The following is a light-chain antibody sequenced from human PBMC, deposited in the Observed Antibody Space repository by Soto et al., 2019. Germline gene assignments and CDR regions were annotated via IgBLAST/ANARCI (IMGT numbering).Light chain of an antibody. J-gene: IGLJ2*01. CDR3: QSYDSSLSGSV. V-gene: IGLV1-40*01. CDR1: ISNIGAGYD. Sequence: QSVLTQPPSVSGAPGQRVTISCTGSISNIGAGYDVHWYQQLPGTAPKLLIYGNSNRPSGVPDRFSGSKSGTSASLAITGLQAEDEADYYCQSYDSSLSGSVFGGGTKLPVL. CDR2: GNS.